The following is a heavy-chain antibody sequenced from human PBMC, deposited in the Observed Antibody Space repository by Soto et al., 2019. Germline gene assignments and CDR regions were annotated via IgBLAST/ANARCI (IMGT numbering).Heavy chain of an antibody. J-gene: IGHJ3*01. Sequence: KASETLSLTCTVSGGSISSGGYYWSWIRQHPGKGLEWIGYIYYNGNTYFSPSLKSRLTISIDTSKNQFSLKLSSVTAADTAMYYCARARLRAVYAFDFWGQGTMVTVSS. CDR2: IYYNGNT. CDR3: ARARLRAVYAFDF. D-gene: IGHD4-17*01. CDR1: GGSISSGGYY. V-gene: IGHV4-31*03.